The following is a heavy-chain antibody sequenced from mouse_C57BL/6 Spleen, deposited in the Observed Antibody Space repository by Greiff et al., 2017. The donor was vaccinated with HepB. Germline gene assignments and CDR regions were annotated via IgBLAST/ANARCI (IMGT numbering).Heavy chain of an antibody. D-gene: IGHD1-1*01. CDR2: ISGGGGNT. CDR3: ARSYYYGSSYPYYFDY. J-gene: IGHJ2*01. CDR1: GFTFSSYT. Sequence: EVKLMESGGGLVKPGGSLKLSCAASGFTFSSYTMSWVRQTPEKRLEWVATISGGGGNTYYPDSVKGRFTISRDNAKNTLYLQMSSLRSEDTALYYCARSYYYGSSYPYYFDYWGQGTTLTVSS. V-gene: IGHV5-9*01.